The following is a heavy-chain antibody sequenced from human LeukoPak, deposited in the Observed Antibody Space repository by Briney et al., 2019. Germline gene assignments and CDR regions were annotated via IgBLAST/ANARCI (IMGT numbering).Heavy chain of an antibody. CDR1: GYTFTSYA. J-gene: IGHJ4*02. CDR3: ARHARRPYSSGWYGY. D-gene: IGHD6-19*01. CDR2: INTNTGNP. Sequence: GASVKVSCKASGYTFTSYAMNWVRQAPGQGLEWMGWINTNTGNPTYAQGFTGRFVFSLDTSVSTAYLQISSLKAEDTAVYYCARHARRPYSSGWYGYWGQGTLVTVSS. V-gene: IGHV7-4-1*02.